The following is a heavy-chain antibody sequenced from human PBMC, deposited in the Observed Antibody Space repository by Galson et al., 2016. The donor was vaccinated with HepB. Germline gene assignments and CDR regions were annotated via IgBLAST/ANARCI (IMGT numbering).Heavy chain of an antibody. J-gene: IGHJ5*02. CDR1: GGPISNSNS. CDR3: ARDGCSSASCYWNWFDP. D-gene: IGHD2-2*01. Sequence: ETLSLTCTVSGGPISNSNSWSWVRQPPGEGLEWIGEIYPSGSAKYSPALKSRVTISVDHSKNQISLKLIPVTAADTAIYYCARDGCSSASCYWNWFDPWGQGTLVTVSS. CDR2: IYPSGSA. V-gene: IGHV4-4*02.